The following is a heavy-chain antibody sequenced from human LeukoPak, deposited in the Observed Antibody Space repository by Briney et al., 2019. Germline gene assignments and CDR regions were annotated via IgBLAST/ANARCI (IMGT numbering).Heavy chain of an antibody. CDR2: ISGSGGST. CDR1: GFTVSSNY. D-gene: IGHD3-16*01. J-gene: IGHJ4*02. V-gene: IGHV3-23*01. Sequence: GGSLRLSCAASGFTVSSNYMSWVRQAPGKGLEWVSAISGSGGSTYYADSVKGRFTISRDNSKNTLYLQMNSLRAEDTAVYYCAKVMRVYYDYVWGSSYYFDYWGQGTLVTVSS. CDR3: AKVMRVYYDYVWGSSYYFDY.